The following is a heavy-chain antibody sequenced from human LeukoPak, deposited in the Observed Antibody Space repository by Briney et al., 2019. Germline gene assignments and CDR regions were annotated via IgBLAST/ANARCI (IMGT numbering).Heavy chain of an antibody. CDR2: INPNSGGT. CDR3: ARDLVSWHSSSSGYQYYYMDV. J-gene: IGHJ6*03. CDR1: GYTFTGYY. V-gene: IGHV1-2*02. D-gene: IGHD6-6*01. Sequence: ASVKVSCKASGYTFTGYYMHWVRQAPGQGLEWMGWINPNSGGTNYAQKFQDRFTMTRDTSISTAYMELSRLRSDDTAVYYCARDLVSWHSSSSGYQYYYMDVWGKGTTVTISS.